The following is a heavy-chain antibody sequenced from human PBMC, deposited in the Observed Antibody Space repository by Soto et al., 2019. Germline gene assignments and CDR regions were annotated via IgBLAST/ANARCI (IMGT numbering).Heavy chain of an antibody. J-gene: IGHJ6*02. V-gene: IGHV5-51*01. CDR2: IYPYDSDT. CDR1: GYSFTSYW. D-gene: IGHD2-2*01. Sequence: GESLKISCKGSGYSFTSYWIGWVRQMPGKGLEWMGVIYPYDSDTRYSPPFQGQVTISADKSTTTAYLQWSSLKASDTAMYYCARQRSSSSHGEQGIYYSYYGMDVWGQGTTVTAP. CDR3: ARQRSSSSHGEQGIYYSYYGMDV.